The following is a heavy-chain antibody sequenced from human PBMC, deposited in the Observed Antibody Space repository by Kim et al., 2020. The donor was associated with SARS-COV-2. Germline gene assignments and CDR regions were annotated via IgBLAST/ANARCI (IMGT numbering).Heavy chain of an antibody. D-gene: IGHD5-18*01. CDR2: INAGNGNT. CDR1: GYTFTSYA. V-gene: IGHV1-3*01. J-gene: IGHJ4*02. Sequence: ASVKVSCKASGYTFTSYAMHWVRQAPGQRLEWMGWINAGNGNTKYSQKFQGRVTITRDTSASTAYMELSSLRSEDTAVYYCARWGAHVDTAMPTFDYWGQGTLVTVSS. CDR3: ARWGAHVDTAMPTFDY.